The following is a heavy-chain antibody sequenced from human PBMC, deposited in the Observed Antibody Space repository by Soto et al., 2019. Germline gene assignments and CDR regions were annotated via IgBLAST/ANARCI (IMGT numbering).Heavy chain of an antibody. D-gene: IGHD1-20*01. CDR3: ARDRRYTWNNVFDY. CDR1: GCTFNTYV. Sequence: QVQLVQSGAEVKKPGASVKVSCKASGCTFNTYVIHWVRQAPGQRLEWMGWINAGNGNTKHSHKFQDRVTFTRDTSASIAYMELGSLRSEDTAIYYCARDRRYTWNNVFDYWGQGSLVTVSS. J-gene: IGHJ4*02. CDR2: INAGNGNT. V-gene: IGHV1-3*01.